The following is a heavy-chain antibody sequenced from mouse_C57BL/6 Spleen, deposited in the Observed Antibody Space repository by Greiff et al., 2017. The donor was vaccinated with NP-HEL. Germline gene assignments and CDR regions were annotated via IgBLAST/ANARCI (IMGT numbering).Heavy chain of an antibody. D-gene: IGHD2-1*01. CDR1: GYTFTSYW. J-gene: IGHJ1*03. Sequence: QVQLQQPGAERVKPGASVKLSCKASGYTFTSYWMHWVKQRPGQGLEWIGMIHPNSGSTNYNEKFKSKATLTVDKSSSTAYMQLSSLTSEDSAVYYCARSTPWYFDVWGTGTTVTVSS. V-gene: IGHV1-64*01. CDR2: IHPNSGST. CDR3: ARSTPWYFDV.